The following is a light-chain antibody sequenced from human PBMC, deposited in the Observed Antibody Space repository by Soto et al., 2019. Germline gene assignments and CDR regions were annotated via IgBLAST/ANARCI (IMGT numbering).Light chain of an antibody. V-gene: IGKV1-12*01. CDR1: QDMINW. CDR3: QQANSFPWT. CDR2: AAS. Sequence: DIQMTXXXXSVSASVGDRVTLTCRASQDMINWLSWYQQKPGKAPKLLIYAASSLQSGVPSRFSGSGSGTDFTLTISSLQPEDFATYYCQQANSFPWTFGQGTKVDIK. J-gene: IGKJ1*01.